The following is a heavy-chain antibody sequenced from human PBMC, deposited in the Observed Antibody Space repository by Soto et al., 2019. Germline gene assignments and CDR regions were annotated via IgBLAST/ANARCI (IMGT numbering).Heavy chain of an antibody. Sequence: QLQLQESGSGLVKPSQTLSLTCSVSNGPINSDGYSWSWIRQPPGKGLEWIGYIYNSGNTYYNPSLKSRVSISIDRSKNQFSLKLSSVTAADTAVYYCAKGRYCSGGICYGDAFDIWGQGTMATVSS. D-gene: IGHD2-15*01. CDR3: AKGRYCSGGICYGDAFDI. CDR1: NGPINSDGYS. V-gene: IGHV4-30-2*01. J-gene: IGHJ3*02. CDR2: IYNSGNT.